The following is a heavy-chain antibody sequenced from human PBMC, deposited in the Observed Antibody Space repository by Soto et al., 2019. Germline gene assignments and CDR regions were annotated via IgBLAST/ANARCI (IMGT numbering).Heavy chain of an antibody. CDR3: TTAIHYDILTGYHNVAY. V-gene: IGHV3-15*01. CDR2: IKSKTDGGTA. D-gene: IGHD3-9*01. CDR1: GFNLSHPW. J-gene: IGHJ4*02. Sequence: PGGSLRLSCVASGFNLSHPWMTWVRQAAGKGLEWVGRIKSKTDGGTADYAAPVKGRATISRDDSKNTVHLQMNSLKTEDTAVYYCTTAIHYDILTGYHNVAYWGQGALVTVYS.